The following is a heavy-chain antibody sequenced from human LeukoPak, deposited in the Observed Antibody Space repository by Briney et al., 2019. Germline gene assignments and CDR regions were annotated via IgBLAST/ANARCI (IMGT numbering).Heavy chain of an antibody. CDR1: GYTFTSYY. CDR3: ARGALSYYDSSGYCDY. CDR2: INPSGGST. Sequence: ASVKVSCKASGYTFTSYYMHWVRQAPGQGLEWMGIINPSGGSTSCAQKFQGRVTMTRDMSTSTVYMELSSLRSEDTAVYYCARGALSYYDSSGYCDYWGQGTLVTVSS. J-gene: IGHJ4*02. D-gene: IGHD3-22*01. V-gene: IGHV1-46*01.